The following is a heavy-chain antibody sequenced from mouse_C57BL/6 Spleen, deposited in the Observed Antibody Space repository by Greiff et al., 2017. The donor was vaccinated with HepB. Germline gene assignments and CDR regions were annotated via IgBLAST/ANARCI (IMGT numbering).Heavy chain of an antibody. Sequence: QVTLKESGPGLLQSSQPLSLTCSFSGFSLSTSGMGVSWIRQPSGKGLEWLAHIYWDDDKRYNPSLKSRLTISKDTSRNQVFLKITSVDTADTATYYCARMTDSSGPFAYWGQGTLVTVSA. V-gene: IGHV8-12*01. J-gene: IGHJ3*01. CDR3: ARMTDSSGPFAY. D-gene: IGHD3-2*01. CDR1: GFSLSTSGMG. CDR2: IYWDDDK.